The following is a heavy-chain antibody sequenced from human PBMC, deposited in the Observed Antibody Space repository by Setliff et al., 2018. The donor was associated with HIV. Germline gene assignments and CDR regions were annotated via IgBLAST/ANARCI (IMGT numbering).Heavy chain of an antibody. D-gene: IGHD3-9*01. V-gene: IGHV4-59*01. J-gene: IGHJ6*02. Sequence: PSETLSLTCNVSGASISSYYWTWIRQSSGNRLEWLGYITDSGNTNYNPSLRRRVTISADTSKNQVSLRLRSVTAADTAVYYCARETQQSYNIVTGYNYYYGIDVWGQGTTVTVSS. CDR1: GASISSYY. CDR2: ITDSGNT. CDR3: ARETQQSYNIVTGYNYYYGIDV.